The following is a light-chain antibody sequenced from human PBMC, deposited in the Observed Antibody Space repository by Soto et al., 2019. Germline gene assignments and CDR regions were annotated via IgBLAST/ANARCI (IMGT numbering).Light chain of an antibody. CDR3: QQYGSSPGT. J-gene: IGKJ1*01. CDR2: GAS. Sequence: EIVLTQSPGTLSLSPGERATLSCRASQSVSSSYLAWYQQKPGQAPRLLIYGASSRATGIPDRFSGSGSGTDFTLTISRLEPEDFAGYYCQQYGSSPGTFGQGTKVEMK. V-gene: IGKV3-20*01. CDR1: QSVSSSY.